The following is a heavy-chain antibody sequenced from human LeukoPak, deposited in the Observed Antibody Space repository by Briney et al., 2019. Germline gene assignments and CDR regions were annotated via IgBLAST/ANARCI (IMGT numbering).Heavy chain of an antibody. D-gene: IGHD3-22*01. Sequence: PSETLSLTCTVSGGSISSYYWSWIRQPPGKGLEWIGYIYYSGSTNYNPSLKSRVTISVDTSKNQFSLKLSSVTAADTAVYYCARVRDSSGYYPYYFDYWGQGTLVTVSS. CDR2: IYYSGST. CDR1: GGSISSYY. V-gene: IGHV4-59*01. J-gene: IGHJ4*02. CDR3: ARVRDSSGYYPYYFDY.